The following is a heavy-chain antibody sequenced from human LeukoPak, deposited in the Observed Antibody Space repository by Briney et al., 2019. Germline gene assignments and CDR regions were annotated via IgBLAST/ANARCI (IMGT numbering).Heavy chain of an antibody. CDR1: GFTFTSYW. CDR2: IKQDGSEK. V-gene: IGHV3-7*01. CDR3: AGNYGDPFVY. D-gene: IGHD4-17*01. Sequence: GGSLRLSCAASGFTFTSYWMSWVRQAPGKGLEWVANIKQDGSEKYYVDSVKGPFTISRDNAKNSLYLQMNSLRAEDTAVYYCAGNYGDPFVYWGQGTLVTVSS. J-gene: IGHJ4*02.